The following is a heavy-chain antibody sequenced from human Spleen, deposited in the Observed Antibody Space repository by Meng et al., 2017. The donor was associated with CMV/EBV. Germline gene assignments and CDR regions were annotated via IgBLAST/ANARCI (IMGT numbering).Heavy chain of an antibody. J-gene: IGHJ6*02. D-gene: IGHD4-17*01. CDR2: ISGGST. Sequence: GGSLRLSCAASGFTVSSNEMSWVRQAPGKGLEWVSSISGGSTYYADSVKCRFTISRDNSKNTVYLQMNSLRADDTAVYYCARDLQFSVTFGMDVWGQGTTVTVSS. CDR1: GFTVSSNE. V-gene: IGHV3-38-3*01. CDR3: ARDLQFSVTFGMDV.